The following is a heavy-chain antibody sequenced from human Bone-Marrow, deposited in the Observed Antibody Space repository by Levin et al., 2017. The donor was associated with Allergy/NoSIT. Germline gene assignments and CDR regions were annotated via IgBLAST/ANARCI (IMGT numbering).Heavy chain of an antibody. J-gene: IGHJ4*02. CDR3: ARDHLGASPFDY. D-gene: IGHD1-26*01. V-gene: IGHV3-7*04. CDR2: IKDDGREK. CDR1: GFSFRSYW. Sequence: GGSLRLSCAASGFSFRSYWMTWVRQAPGKGPEWVANIKDDGREKYYVDSVKGRFTISRDNAKNSLFLDMNSLRAEDTAVYYCARDHLGASPFDYWGQGTLVTVSS.